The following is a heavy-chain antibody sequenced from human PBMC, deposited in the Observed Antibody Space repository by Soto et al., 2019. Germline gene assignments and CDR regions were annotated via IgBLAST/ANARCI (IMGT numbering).Heavy chain of an antibody. CDR2: INPSGDSA. CDR1: GYTFTSYY. V-gene: IGHV1-46*03. Sequence: ASVKVSCKASGYTFTSYYIHWVRQAPGQGLEWMGIINPSGDSASYAQKFQGRVTMTRDTSTSTVYMELSSLRSEDTAVYYCTRASEGGSGDSYYYHYYLAGWGKVTTGTVAS. D-gene: IGHD4-17*01. CDR3: TRASEGGSGDSYYYHYYLAG. J-gene: IGHJ6*03.